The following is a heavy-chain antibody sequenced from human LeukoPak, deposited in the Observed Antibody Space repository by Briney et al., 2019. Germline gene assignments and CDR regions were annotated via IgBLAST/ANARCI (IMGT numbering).Heavy chain of an antibody. CDR1: GGSISSGSYY. Sequence: SETLSLTCTVSGGSISSGSYYWSWIRQPAGKGLEWIGRIYTSGSTYYNPSLKSRVTISVDTSKNQFSLKLSSVTAADTAVYYCARGGGAAPTDYWGQGTLVTVSS. CDR2: IYTSGST. V-gene: IGHV4-61*02. CDR3: ARGGGAAPTDY. J-gene: IGHJ4*02. D-gene: IGHD3-16*01.